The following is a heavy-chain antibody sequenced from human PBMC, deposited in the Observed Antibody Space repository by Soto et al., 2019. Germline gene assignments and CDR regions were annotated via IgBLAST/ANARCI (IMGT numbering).Heavy chain of an antibody. D-gene: IGHD6-13*01. CDR1: GFTFSTYG. Sequence: QVQLVASGGGVVQPGRSLRLSCAASGFTFSTYGMHWVRQAPGKGLEWVAVTSYDGSNKYYADSVKGRFTISRDNSKNTLYLQMNSLRAEDTAVYYCAKAPYSSSPPFDYFDYWGQGTLVTVSS. J-gene: IGHJ4*02. V-gene: IGHV3-30*18. CDR3: AKAPYSSSPPFDYFDY. CDR2: TSYDGSNK.